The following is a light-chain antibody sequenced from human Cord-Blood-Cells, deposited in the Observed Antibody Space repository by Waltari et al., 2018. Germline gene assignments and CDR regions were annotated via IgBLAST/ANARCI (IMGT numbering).Light chain of an antibody. CDR3: QQYYSTPYT. CDR2: WAS. J-gene: IGKJ2*01. V-gene: IGKV4-1*01. Sequence: DIVMTQATDALAVSLGERATINCKSSQRVLYSSNNKNYLAWYQQKPGQPPKLLIYWASTRESGVPDRFSGSGSGTDFTLTISSLQAEDVAVYYCQQYYSTPYTFGQGTKLEIK. CDR1: QRVLYSSNNKNY.